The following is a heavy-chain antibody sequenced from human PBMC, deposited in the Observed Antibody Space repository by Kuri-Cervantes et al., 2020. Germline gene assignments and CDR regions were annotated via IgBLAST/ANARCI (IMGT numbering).Heavy chain of an antibody. D-gene: IGHD6-19*01. Sequence: GESLKISCKGSGYSFSTYWIAWVRQMPGKGLEWMGIIYPGDSDTRYSPSFQGQVTISADKSISTAYLQWSSLKASDTAMYYCARPATPYSSGCHYWGQGTLVTVSS. V-gene: IGHV5-51*01. CDR3: ARPATPYSSGCHY. CDR1: GYSFSTYW. CDR2: IYPGDSDT. J-gene: IGHJ4*02.